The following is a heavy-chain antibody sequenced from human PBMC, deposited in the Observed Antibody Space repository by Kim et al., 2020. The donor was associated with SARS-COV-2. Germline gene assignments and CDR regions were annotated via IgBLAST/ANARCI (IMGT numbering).Heavy chain of an antibody. CDR2: ITGGGDTI. V-gene: IGHV3-48*02. CDR3: TSGIQHAFGY. CDR1: GFPFNIYS. Sequence: GGSLRLSCAASGFPFNIYSMNWVRQAPGEGLEWVSYITGGGDTIHYADSVKGRFTISRDNAKDSLFLQMNSLRDEDTAVYYCTSGIQHAFGYWGQGILVTVSS. J-gene: IGHJ4*02. D-gene: IGHD5-18*01.